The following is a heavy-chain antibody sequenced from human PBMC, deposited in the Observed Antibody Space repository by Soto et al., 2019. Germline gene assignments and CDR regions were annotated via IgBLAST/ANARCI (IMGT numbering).Heavy chain of an antibody. J-gene: IGHJ5*02. D-gene: IGHD6-13*01. CDR3: TTGRALSDLSSRDSRNCVDL. V-gene: IGHV3-15*01. CDR1: GLTLTQPC. CDR2: IKIEADGVTT. Sequence: PAGSLTLPCAARGLTLTQPCSIGVDQARGKGLDWVGHIKIEADGVTTDYAAPVKGRYIISRDDSKSIVYLETNILNTEHKAGYSCTTGRALSDLSSRDSRNCVDLWGQGTLVTVSS.